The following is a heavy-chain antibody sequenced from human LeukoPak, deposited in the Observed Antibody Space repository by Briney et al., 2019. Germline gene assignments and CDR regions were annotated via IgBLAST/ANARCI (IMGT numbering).Heavy chain of an antibody. CDR3: ARDGAAAGTDAFDI. Sequence: SVNVSCKASRGTFISYAISWVRQAPGQGLEGMGGIIPIFGTANYAQKFQGRVTITADKSTSTAYMELSSLRSEDTAVYYCARDGAAAGTDAFDIWGQGTMVTVSS. CDR2: IIPIFGTA. D-gene: IGHD6-13*01. CDR1: RGTFISYA. J-gene: IGHJ3*02. V-gene: IGHV1-69*06.